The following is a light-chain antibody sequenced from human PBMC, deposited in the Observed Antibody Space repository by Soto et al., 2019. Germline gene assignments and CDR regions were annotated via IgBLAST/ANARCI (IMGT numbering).Light chain of an antibody. Sequence: QSVLTQPPSASGAPGQRVTISCSGSTSNIGTDTVNWYQQLPGTAPKLLIYGNTQRPSGVPDRFSGSKSATSASLAISGLQSEDEADYYCAAWDDSRNGWVFGGGTKLTVL. CDR3: AAWDDSRNGWV. CDR1: TSNIGTDT. CDR2: GNT. V-gene: IGLV1-44*01. J-gene: IGLJ3*02.